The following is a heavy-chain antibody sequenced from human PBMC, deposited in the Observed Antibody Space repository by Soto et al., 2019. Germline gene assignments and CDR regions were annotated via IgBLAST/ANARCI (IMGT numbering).Heavy chain of an antibody. CDR2: IYYSGST. CDR1: GGSISSGGYY. V-gene: IGHV4-31*03. D-gene: IGHD2-8*02. CDR3: ARDKITGLFDY. J-gene: IGHJ4*02. Sequence: SETLSLTCTVSGGSISSGGYYWRWIRQHPGKGLEWIGDIYYSGSTNYNPSLKSRVTISVDTSKNQFSLKLTSVTAADTAVYYCARDKITGLFDYWGQGTLVTVPS.